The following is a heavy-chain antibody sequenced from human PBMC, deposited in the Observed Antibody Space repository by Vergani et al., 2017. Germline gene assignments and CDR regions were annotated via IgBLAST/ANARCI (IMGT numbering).Heavy chain of an antibody. J-gene: IGHJ6*03. CDR1: GGSFSGYY. V-gene: IGHV4-34*01. CDR3: ARVVVRGVRYYYYYMDV. D-gene: IGHD3-10*01. Sequence: QVQLQQWGAGLLKPSETLSLTCAVYGGSFSGYYWSWIRQPPGKGLEWIGEINHSGSTNYNPSLKSRVTISVDTSKNQFYLKLSSVTAADTAVYYCARVVVRGVRYYYYYMDVWGKGTTVTVSS. CDR2: INHSGST.